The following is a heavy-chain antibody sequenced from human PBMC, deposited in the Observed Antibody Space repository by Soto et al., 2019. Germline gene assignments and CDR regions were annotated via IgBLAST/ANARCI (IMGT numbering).Heavy chain of an antibody. D-gene: IGHD6-19*01. CDR3: AMLGGWSGGSSGMDV. Sequence: EVQLVESGGGLVQPGGSLRLSCAASGLIFSDYHMDWVRQAPGKGLEWVGGIRRKANSYTTEYVASVKGRFTISSDDSKNSLYLQMNSLKSEDTAVYYCAMLGGWSGGSSGMDVWGQGTTVTVSS. J-gene: IGHJ6*02. CDR2: IRRKANSYTT. CDR1: GLIFSDYH. V-gene: IGHV3-72*01.